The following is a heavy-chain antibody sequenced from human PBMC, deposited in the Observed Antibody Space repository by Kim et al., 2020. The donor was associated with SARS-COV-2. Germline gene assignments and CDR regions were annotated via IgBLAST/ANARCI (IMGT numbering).Heavy chain of an antibody. CDR3: ARPYCSSTSCYTYGMDV. CDR2: INAGNGKT. J-gene: IGHJ6*02. Sequence: ASVKVSCKASGYTFTSYAMHWVRQAPGQRLEWMGWINAGNGKTKYSQKFQGRVTITRDTSASTAYMELSSLRSEDTAVYYCARPYCSSTSCYTYGMDVWGQGTTVTASS. D-gene: IGHD2-2*02. CDR1: GYTFTSYA. V-gene: IGHV1-3*01.